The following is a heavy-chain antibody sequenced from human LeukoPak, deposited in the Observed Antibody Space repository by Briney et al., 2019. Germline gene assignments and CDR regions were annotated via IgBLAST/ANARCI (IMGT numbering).Heavy chain of an antibody. CDR3: ARDGDYDILTGEPYYFDY. V-gene: IGHV1-69*05. CDR1: GGTFSSYA. J-gene: IGHJ4*02. D-gene: IGHD3-9*01. Sequence: GASVKVSCKASGGTFSSYAISWVRQAPGQGLEWMGRIIPIFGTANYAQKFQGRVTITTDESTSTAYMELSSLRSEDTAVYYCARDGDYDILTGEPYYFDYWGQGTLVTVSS. CDR2: IIPIFGTA.